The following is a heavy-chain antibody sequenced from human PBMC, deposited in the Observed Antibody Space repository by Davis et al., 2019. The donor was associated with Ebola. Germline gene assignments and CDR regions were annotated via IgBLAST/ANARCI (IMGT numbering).Heavy chain of an antibody. CDR1: GFTFSSYS. CDR3: ARDQQTYSSDWYYSAYFQH. CDR2: ISSSSSYI. D-gene: IGHD6-19*01. J-gene: IGHJ1*01. Sequence: GESLKISCAASGFTFSSYSMNWVRQAPGKGLEWVSSISSSSSYIYYADSVKGRFTIFRDNAKNSLYLQMNSLRAEDTAVYYCARDQQTYSSDWYYSAYFQHWGQGTLVTVSS. V-gene: IGHV3-21*01.